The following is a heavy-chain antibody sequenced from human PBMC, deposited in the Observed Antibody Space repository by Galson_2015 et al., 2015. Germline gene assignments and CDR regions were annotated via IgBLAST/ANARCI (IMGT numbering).Heavy chain of an antibody. D-gene: IGHD3-22*01. CDR2: ISAYNGNT. Sequence: SVKVSCKASGYTFTSYGISWVRQAPGQGLEWMGWISAYNGNTNYAQKLQGRVTMTTDTSTSTAYMEPRSLRSDDTAVYYCARDRYYDSSGYYAVFGYWGQGTLVTVSS. V-gene: IGHV1-18*04. CDR1: GYTFTSYG. CDR3: ARDRYYDSSGYYAVFGY. J-gene: IGHJ4*02.